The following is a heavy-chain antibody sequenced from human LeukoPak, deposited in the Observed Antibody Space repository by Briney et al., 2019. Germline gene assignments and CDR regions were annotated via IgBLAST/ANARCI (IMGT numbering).Heavy chain of an antibody. CDR2: IWYDGSNK. J-gene: IGHJ4*02. CDR3: AKDSQIAVAGTALDY. Sequence: GGSLRLSCAASGFTFSSYGMHWVRQAPGKGLEWVAVIWYDGSNKYYADSVKGRFTISRDNSKNTLCLQMNSLGAEDTAVYYCAKDSQIAVAGTALDYWGQGTLVTVSS. CDR1: GFTFSSYG. D-gene: IGHD6-19*01. V-gene: IGHV3-33*06.